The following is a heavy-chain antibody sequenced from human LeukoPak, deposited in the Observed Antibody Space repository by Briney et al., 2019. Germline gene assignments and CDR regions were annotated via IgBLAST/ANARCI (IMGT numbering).Heavy chain of an antibody. J-gene: IGHJ4*02. CDR1: GGTFSSYA. Sequence: SVKVSCKASGGTFSSYAISWVRQAPGQGPEWMGRIIPIFGTANYAQKFQGRVTITTDESTSTAYMELSSLRSEDTAVYYCAREYRYSGYVDYWGQGTLVTVSS. CDR3: AREYRYSGYVDY. D-gene: IGHD5-12*01. V-gene: IGHV1-69*05. CDR2: IIPIFGTA.